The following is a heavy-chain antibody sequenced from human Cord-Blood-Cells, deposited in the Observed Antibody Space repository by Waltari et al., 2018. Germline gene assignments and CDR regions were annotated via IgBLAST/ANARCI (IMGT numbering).Heavy chain of an antibody. CDR2: INHSGST. Sequence: QVQLQQWGAGLLKPSETLSLPCAVYGGSVSGYSWSWIRQPPGKGLEWIGEINHSGSTNYNPSLKSRVTISVDTSKNQFSLKLSSVTAADTAVYYCARGGRGSSVDYWGQGTLVTVSS. V-gene: IGHV4-34*01. D-gene: IGHD6-13*01. J-gene: IGHJ4*02. CDR1: GGSVSGYS. CDR3: ARGGRGSSVDY.